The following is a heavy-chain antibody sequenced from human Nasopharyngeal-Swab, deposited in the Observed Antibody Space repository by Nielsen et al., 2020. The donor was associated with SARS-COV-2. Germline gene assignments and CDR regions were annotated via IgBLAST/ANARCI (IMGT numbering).Heavy chain of an antibody. Sequence: WVRQAPGQRLEWMGGIIPIFGTANYAQKFQGRVTITADESTSTAYMELSSLRSEDTAVYYCARAGTDFYDFWSGYGYYYYGMDVWGQGATVTVSS. D-gene: IGHD3-3*01. CDR3: ARAGTDFYDFWSGYGYYYYGMDV. J-gene: IGHJ6*02. V-gene: IGHV1-69*01. CDR2: IIPIFGTA.